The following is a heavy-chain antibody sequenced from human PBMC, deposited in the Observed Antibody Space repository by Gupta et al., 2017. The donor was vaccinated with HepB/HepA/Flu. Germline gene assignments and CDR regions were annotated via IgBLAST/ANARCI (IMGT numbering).Heavy chain of an antibody. CDR3: ATGHSVVVPAAIVGIGWFDP. Sequence: QVQLVQSGAEVKKPGASVKVSCKVSGYTLTELSKHGVRQAPGKGLEWMGGFDPEDGETIYAQKFQGRVTMTEDTSTDTAYMELSSLRSEDTAVYYCATGHSVVVPAAIVGIGWFDPWGQGTLVTVSS. V-gene: IGHV1-24*01. J-gene: IGHJ5*02. D-gene: IGHD2-2*01. CDR1: GYTLTELS. CDR2: FDPEDGET.